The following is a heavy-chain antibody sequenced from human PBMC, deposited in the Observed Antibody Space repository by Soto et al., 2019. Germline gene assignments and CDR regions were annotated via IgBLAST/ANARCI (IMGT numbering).Heavy chain of an antibody. CDR1: GGSISSGDGF. CDR2: IYYSGST. CDR3: ARDRAKWKDYYYYGMDV. V-gene: IGHV4-30-4*01. J-gene: IGHJ6*02. D-gene: IGHD1-20*01. Sequence: QVQLQESGPGLVKPSQTLSLTCTVSGGSISSGDGFWTWIRQPPGKGLEWIGYIYYSGSTYYNPSLKSRLTMSVDTSKNQFSRKLSSVTAADTAVYYCARDRAKWKDYYYYGMDVWGQGTTVTVSS.